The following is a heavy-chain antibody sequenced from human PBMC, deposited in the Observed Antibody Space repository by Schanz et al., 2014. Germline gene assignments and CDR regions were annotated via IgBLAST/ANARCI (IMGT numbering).Heavy chain of an antibody. Sequence: EVQLVESGGGLVQPGGSLRLSCAASGFTFSDYYMSWIRQAPGKGLEWLGRVRNRRNSDIIEYAASVEGRFTISRDESKNSVYLQMNSLQTADTAVYYCARADYSSSWNGFDIWGQGTMVTVSS. J-gene: IGHJ3*02. CDR2: VRNRRNSDII. CDR1: GFTFSDYY. D-gene: IGHD6-13*01. CDR3: ARADYSSSWNGFDI. V-gene: IGHV3-72*01.